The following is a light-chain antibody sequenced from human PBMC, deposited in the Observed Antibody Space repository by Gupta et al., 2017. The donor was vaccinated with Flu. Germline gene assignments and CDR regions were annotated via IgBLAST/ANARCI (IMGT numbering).Light chain of an antibody. CDR3: LQDPAYPRT. J-gene: IGKJ1*01. CDR2: VAS. CDR1: QGIRSD. V-gene: IGKV1-6*01. Sequence: AIQMTQSPSSLSASVGDRVTITCRASQGIRSDLAWFQHKPGKAPKLLIYVASTLQSGVPSRFSGSGSGTDFTLTISSLQPEDFASYYCLQDPAYPRTFGQGTKVEIK.